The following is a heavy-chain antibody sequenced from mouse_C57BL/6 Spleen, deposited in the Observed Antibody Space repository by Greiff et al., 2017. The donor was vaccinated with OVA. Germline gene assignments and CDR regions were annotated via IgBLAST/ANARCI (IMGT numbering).Heavy chain of an antibody. CDR2: ISYDGSN. D-gene: IGHD2-4*01. V-gene: IGHV3-6*01. Sequence: VQLQQSGPGLVKPSQSLSLTCSVTGYSITSGYYWNWIRQFPGNKLEWMGYISYDGSNNYNPSLKNRISITRDTSKNQFFLKLNSVTTEDTATYYCARWVYDYGFDYWGQGTTLTVSS. CDR3: ARWVYDYGFDY. J-gene: IGHJ2*01. CDR1: GYSITSGYY.